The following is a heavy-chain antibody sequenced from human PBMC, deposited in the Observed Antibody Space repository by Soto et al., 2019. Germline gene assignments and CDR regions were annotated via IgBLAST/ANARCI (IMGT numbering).Heavy chain of an antibody. CDR1: GVVDSDEG. Sequence: GWCVRHCGAAAGVVDSDEGMDWKRRAPGKGLESLALLSHHRQNIYYADSVKGRFAVSSHNSKTILFLQLSSLTLNHSAFYYSATVDSGPPEAFYSCGLGTMVTVS. J-gene: IGHJ5*01. V-gene: IGHV3-30*03. CDR3: ATVDSGPPEAFYS. D-gene: IGHD2-15*01. CDR2: LSHHRQNI.